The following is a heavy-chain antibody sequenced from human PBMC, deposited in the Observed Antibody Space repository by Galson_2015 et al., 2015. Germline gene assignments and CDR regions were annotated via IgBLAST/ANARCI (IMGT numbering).Heavy chain of an antibody. Sequence: SLRRSCAASGFTFSSYNMIWVRPPPGKGLVWFAFISTSSSTIYYAESVQGRFTISRDNAKNSLYLQMDSLVAEDTAVYYCARGTSGYDTWGQGTLVTVSS. CDR3: ARGTSGYDT. V-gene: IGHV3-48*01. J-gene: IGHJ5*02. D-gene: IGHD5-12*01. CDR2: ISTSSSTI. CDR1: GFTFSSYN.